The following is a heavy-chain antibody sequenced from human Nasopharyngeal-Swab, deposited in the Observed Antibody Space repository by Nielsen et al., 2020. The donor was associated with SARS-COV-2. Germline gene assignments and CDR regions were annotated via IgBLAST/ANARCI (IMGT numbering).Heavy chain of an antibody. J-gene: IGHJ3*02. CDR2: IYTSGST. V-gene: IGHV4-61*02. D-gene: IGHD3-10*01. CDR1: GGSISSGSYY. CDR3: AREGITMVRGVLNDAFDI. Sequence: SETLSLTCTVSGGSISSGSYYWSWIRQPAGKGLEWIGRIYTSGSTNYNPSLKSRVTISVDTSKNQFSLKLSSVTAADTAVYYCAREGITMVRGVLNDAFDIWGQGTMVTVSS.